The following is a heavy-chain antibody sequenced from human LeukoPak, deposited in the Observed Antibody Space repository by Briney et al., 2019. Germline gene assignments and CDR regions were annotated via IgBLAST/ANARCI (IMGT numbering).Heavy chain of an antibody. V-gene: IGHV3-11*01. CDR3: ARVDKDYPYYFDY. D-gene: IGHD2-2*03. Sequence: GGSLRLSCAASGFTLSDYYMSWVRQAPGKGLEWVSYISSSGSTIYYADSVKGRFTISRDNAKNSLYLQMNSLRAEDTAVYYCARVDKDYPYYFDYWGQGTLVTVSS. J-gene: IGHJ4*02. CDR2: ISSSGSTI. CDR1: GFTLSDYY.